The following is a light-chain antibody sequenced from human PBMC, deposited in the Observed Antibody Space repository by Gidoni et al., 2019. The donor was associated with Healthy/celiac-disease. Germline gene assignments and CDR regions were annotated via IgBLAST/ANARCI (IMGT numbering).Light chain of an antibody. J-gene: IGLJ3*02. CDR2: SNN. Sequence: QSVLTQPPSASRTPGQRVTISCSGSSYNIGSNTVNWYQQRPGTAPKLLIYSNNQRPSGVPDRFSGSKSGTSASLAISGPQSEDEGEYYCAAWDDSLNVLFGGGTKRTVL. CDR3: AAWDDSLNVL. CDR1: SYNIGSNT. V-gene: IGLV1-44*01.